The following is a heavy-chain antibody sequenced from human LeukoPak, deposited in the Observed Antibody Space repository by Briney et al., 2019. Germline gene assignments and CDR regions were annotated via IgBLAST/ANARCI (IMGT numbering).Heavy chain of an antibody. V-gene: IGHV3-7*01. D-gene: IGHD3-3*01. CDR1: GFNFGMSW. CDR3: ARGGASDYNFWSGYYFDY. CDR2: IKRDGSEK. J-gene: IGHJ4*02. Sequence: GGSLRLSCAASGFNFGMSWMSWVRQAQGKGPEWVANIKRDGSEKYYVDSVKGRFTISRDNAKNSLYLQMNSLRAEDTAVYYCARGGASDYNFWSGYYFDYWGQGTLVTVSS.